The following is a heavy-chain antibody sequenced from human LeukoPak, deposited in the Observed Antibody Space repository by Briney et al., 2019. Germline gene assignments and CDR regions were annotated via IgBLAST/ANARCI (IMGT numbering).Heavy chain of an antibody. V-gene: IGHV1-46*01. D-gene: IGHD2-8*01. J-gene: IGHJ1*01. Sequence: ASVKVSCKASGYTFTSYYMHWVRQAPGQGLEWMGIINPGGGSTSYAQKFQGRVTMTRDTSTSTVYMELSSLRSEDTAVYYCARGYIVLMVYAGSYFQHWGQGTLVTVSS. CDR3: ARGYIVLMVYAGSYFQH. CDR1: GYTFTSYY. CDR2: INPGGGST.